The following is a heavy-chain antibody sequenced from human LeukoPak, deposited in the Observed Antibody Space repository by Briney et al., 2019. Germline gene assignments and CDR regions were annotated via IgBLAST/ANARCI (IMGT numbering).Heavy chain of an antibody. V-gene: IGHV3-11*04. D-gene: IGHD5-18*01. CDR3: ARDLSGVTGYTYGRGIDY. J-gene: IGHJ4*02. Sequence: PGGSRRLSCAASGFIFSDYYMSWIRQAPGKGLEWISYISDSGRTIYYADSVKGRFSISRDNAKNSLYLQMNSLRAEDTAVYYCARDLSGVTGYTYGRGIDYWGQGTLVTVSS. CDR1: GFIFSDYY. CDR2: ISDSGRTI.